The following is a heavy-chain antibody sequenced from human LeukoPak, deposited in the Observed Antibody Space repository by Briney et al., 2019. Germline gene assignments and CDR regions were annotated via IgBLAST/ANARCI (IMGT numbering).Heavy chain of an antibody. CDR2: ISNNGSNK. Sequence: PGGSLRLSCAASRFTFSNYDMHWVRQAPGKGLEWVAVISNNGSNKYCADSVKGRFTISRDNSKNTLYLQMNSLRTEDTAVYYCTSWGDTTAEYFQRWGRGTLVTVSS. D-gene: IGHD2-21*02. CDR1: RFTFSNYD. J-gene: IGHJ1*01. V-gene: IGHV3-30*03. CDR3: TSWGDTTAEYFQR.